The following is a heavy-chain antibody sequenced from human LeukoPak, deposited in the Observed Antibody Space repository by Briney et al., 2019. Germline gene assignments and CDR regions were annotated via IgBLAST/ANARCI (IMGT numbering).Heavy chain of an antibody. V-gene: IGHV3-33*01. J-gene: IGHJ4*02. CDR3: ARPRGAYDSSGYFDY. CDR2: IWYDGSNK. D-gene: IGHD3-22*01. CDR1: GFTFSSYG. Sequence: GGSLRLSCAASGFTFSSYGMHWVRQAPGKGLEWVAVIWYDGSNKYYADSVKGRFTISRDNSKNTLYLQMNSLRAEDTAMYYCARPRGAYDSSGYFDYWGQGTLVTVSS.